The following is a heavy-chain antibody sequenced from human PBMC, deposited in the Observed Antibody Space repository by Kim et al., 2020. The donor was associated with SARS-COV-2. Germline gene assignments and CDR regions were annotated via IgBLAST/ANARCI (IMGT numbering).Heavy chain of an antibody. Sequence: GGSLRLSCAASGFTFSSYDMSWVRQAPGKGLEWVSLIYSGGGTYYEDSSKGRFTISRDNSKKTLYLLMMSLRAADTAVYYCAAERSSPPFAFWGQGTLVT. D-gene: IGHD2-2*01. J-gene: IGHJ4*02. CDR3: AAERSSPPFAF. CDR1: GFTFSSYD. CDR2: IYSGGGT. V-gene: IGHV3-66*01.